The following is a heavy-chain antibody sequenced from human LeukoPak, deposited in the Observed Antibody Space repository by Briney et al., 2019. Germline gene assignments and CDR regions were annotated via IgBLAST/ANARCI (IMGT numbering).Heavy chain of an antibody. CDR2: INSDGSTT. CDR1: GFTFSNYW. CDR3: ARLTPPFDY. D-gene: IGHD3-16*01. V-gene: IGHV3-74*01. J-gene: IGHJ4*02. Sequence: GGSLRLSCAASGFTFSNYWMHWVRQAPGKGLVWVARINSDGSTTNYADSVKGRFTISRDNAKNTLYLQMNSLRAEDTAVYYCARLTPPFDYWGQGTPVTVSS.